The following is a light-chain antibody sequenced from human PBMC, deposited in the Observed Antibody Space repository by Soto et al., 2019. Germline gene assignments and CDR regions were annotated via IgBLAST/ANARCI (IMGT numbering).Light chain of an antibody. J-gene: IGLJ1*01. CDR1: SGINVDTYR. Sequence: QPLLTQPSSRSATPGSSPRLTCTLRSGINVDTYRKYSYQQKPGSPPQYLLNYKSDSDNERGSGVPSRFSGSKDASANAGILLISGLQSEDEADYYCMIWHNSAYVFGAGNKSSS. CDR2: YKSDSDN. V-gene: IGLV5-45*03. CDR3: MIWHNSAYV.